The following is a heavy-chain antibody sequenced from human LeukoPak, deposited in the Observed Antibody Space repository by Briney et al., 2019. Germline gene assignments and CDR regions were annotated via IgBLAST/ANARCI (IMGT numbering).Heavy chain of an antibody. J-gene: IGHJ4*02. CDR1: GGSISSGSYY. Sequence: SETLSLTCTVSGGSISSGSYYWSWIRQPAGKGLEWIGRIYTSGSTNYNPSLKSRVTISVDTSKNQFSLKLSSVTAADTAVYYCARQPGTRTYYYGSGDYWGQGTLVTVSS. CDR3: ARQPGTRTYYYGSGDY. V-gene: IGHV4-61*02. CDR2: IYTSGST. D-gene: IGHD3-10*01.